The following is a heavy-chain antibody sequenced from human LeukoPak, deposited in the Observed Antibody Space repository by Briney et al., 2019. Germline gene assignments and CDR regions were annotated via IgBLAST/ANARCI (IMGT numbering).Heavy chain of an antibody. CDR1: GFTVSSNY. V-gene: IGHV3-53*01. CDR3: ARDAVIFGAFDI. CDR2: IYSGGST. Sequence: GGSLRLSCAASGFTVSSNYMSWVRQAPGKGLEWVSVIYSGGSTYYADSVKGRFTISRDNSKYTLYLQMNSLRAEDTAVYYCARDAVIFGAFDIWGQGTMVTVSS. J-gene: IGHJ3*02. D-gene: IGHD3-16*02.